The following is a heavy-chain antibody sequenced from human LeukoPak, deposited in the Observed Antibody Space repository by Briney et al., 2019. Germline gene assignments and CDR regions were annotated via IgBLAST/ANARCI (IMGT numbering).Heavy chain of an antibody. V-gene: IGHV3-23*01. CDR2: ISGSGGST. D-gene: IGHD3-22*01. CDR3: AKDSHYYDSSGYYHNWFDP. CDR1: GITLSNYG. Sequence: GGSLRLSCAVSGITLSNYGMSWVRQAPGKGLEWVSAISGSGGSTYYADSEKGRFTISRDNSKNTLYLQMNSLRAEDTAVYYCAKDSHYYDSSGYYHNWFDPWGQGTLVTVSS. J-gene: IGHJ5*02.